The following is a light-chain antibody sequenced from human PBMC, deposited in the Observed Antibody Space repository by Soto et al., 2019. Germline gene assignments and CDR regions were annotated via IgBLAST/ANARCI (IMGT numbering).Light chain of an antibody. Sequence: EIVLTQSPGTLSLSPGERATLSCRASQSVSSNYLAWYQQKTGQTPRLLIYIASSRAPGIPDRFSGSGTGTHFSLTISRVEPEGFAVYYCQQYGSSPWTFGQGTKVEIK. CDR3: QQYGSSPWT. V-gene: IGKV3-20*01. CDR1: QSVSSNY. J-gene: IGKJ1*01. CDR2: IAS.